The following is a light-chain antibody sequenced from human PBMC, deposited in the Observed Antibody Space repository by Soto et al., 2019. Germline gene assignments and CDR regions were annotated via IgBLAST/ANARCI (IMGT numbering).Light chain of an antibody. V-gene: IGKV3-20*01. CDR2: GAS. Sequence: EIVLTQSPGTLSLSPGERATLSCRASQSVSSSYLAWYQQKPGQAPSLLIYGASSRATGIPDRFSGSGSGTDFTLTISRLELEDFAVYYCQQYGSSPLTFGGGTKVEIK. J-gene: IGKJ4*01. CDR3: QQYGSSPLT. CDR1: QSVSSSY.